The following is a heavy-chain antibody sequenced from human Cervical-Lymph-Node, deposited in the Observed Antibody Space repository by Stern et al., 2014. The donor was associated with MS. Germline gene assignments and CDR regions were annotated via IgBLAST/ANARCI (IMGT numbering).Heavy chain of an antibody. Sequence: QVQLQESGPGLVKPSQTLSLTCTVSGGSISSGDYYWRWIRQPPGKGLEWIGYIYYSGSTYYNPSLKSRVTISVDTSKNQFSLKLSSVTAADTAVYYCASANCSSTSCPNWFDPWGQGTLVTVSS. CDR1: GGSISSGDYY. V-gene: IGHV4-30-4*01. D-gene: IGHD2-2*01. CDR3: ASANCSSTSCPNWFDP. CDR2: IYYSGST. J-gene: IGHJ5*02.